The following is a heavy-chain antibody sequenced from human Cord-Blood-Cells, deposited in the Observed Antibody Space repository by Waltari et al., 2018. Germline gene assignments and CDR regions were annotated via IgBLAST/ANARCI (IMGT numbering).Heavy chain of an antibody. J-gene: IGHJ6*02. V-gene: IGHV4-39*01. D-gene: IGHD3-10*01. CDR2: IYYSGST. Sequence: QLQLQESGPGLVKPSETLSLTCTVSGGSISSSRYYWGWLRQPPGKGLEWIGSIYYSGSTYYNPSLKSRVTISVDTSKNQFSLKLSSVTAADTAVYYCARYGSGSSYYYYYGMDVWGQGTTVTVSS. CDR1: GGSISSSRYY. CDR3: ARYGSGSSYYYYYGMDV.